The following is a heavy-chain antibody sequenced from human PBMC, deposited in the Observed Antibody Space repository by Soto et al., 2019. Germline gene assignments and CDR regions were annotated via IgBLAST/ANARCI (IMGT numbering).Heavy chain of an antibody. CDR1: GYTFTIYG. V-gene: IGHV1-18*04. Sequence: ASVKVSCKASGYTFTIYGISGVRQSPLQWLDWMGWISAYNGNTKYAQDLQGRVTMTTDTSTSTAYMELRSLRSDDTAVYYCARFTGGSYNTYYFYYGMDVWGQGTTVTVSS. CDR3: ARFTGGSYNTYYFYYGMDV. J-gene: IGHJ6*02. D-gene: IGHD2-15*01. CDR2: ISAYNGNT.